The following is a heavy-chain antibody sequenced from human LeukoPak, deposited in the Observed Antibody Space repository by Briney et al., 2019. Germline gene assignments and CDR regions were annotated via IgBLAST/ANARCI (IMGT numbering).Heavy chain of an antibody. CDR2: INPNSGGT. CDR3: ARDRWYQLLYDY. V-gene: IGHV1-2*02. D-gene: IGHD2-2*02. CDR1: GYTFTGYY. Sequence: ASVKVSCKASGYTFTGYYMHWVRQAPGQGLKWMGWINPNSGGTNYAQKFQGRVTMTRDTSISTAYMELSRLRSDDTAVYYCARDRWYQLLYDYWGQGTLVTVSS. J-gene: IGHJ4*02.